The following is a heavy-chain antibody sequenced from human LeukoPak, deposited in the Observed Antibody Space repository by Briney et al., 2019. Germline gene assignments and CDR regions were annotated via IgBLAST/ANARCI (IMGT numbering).Heavy chain of an antibody. CDR3: ARAESRVSGYPSYFDY. CDR1: GGSIRSGTYY. J-gene: IGHJ4*02. CDR2: MYTSGSI. Sequence: SETLSLTCTVSGGSIRSGTYYWSWIRQPAEKGLEWIGRMYTSGSINYNPSLKSRITISVDTSKNQFSLKLSSVTAADTAIYYCARAESRVSGYPSYFDYWGQGPLVTVSS. V-gene: IGHV4-61*02. D-gene: IGHD3-22*01.